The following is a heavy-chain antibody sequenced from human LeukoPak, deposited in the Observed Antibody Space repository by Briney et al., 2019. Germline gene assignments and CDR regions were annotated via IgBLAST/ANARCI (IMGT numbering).Heavy chain of an antibody. Sequence: SETLSLTCTVSGGSISSSSYYWGWIRQPPGEGLEWIGSVYYTGSTYYNPSLKSRVTISVDTSKNQFSLKLSSVTAADTAMYYCASDIYDSSGYYLNWGQGTLVTVSS. J-gene: IGHJ4*02. V-gene: IGHV4-39*01. CDR2: VYYTGST. D-gene: IGHD3-22*01. CDR3: ASDIYDSSGYYLN. CDR1: GGSISSSSYY.